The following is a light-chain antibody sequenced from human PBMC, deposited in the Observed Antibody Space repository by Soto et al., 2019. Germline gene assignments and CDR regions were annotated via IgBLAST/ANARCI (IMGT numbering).Light chain of an antibody. J-gene: IGKJ2*01. CDR3: QQSYRTLYT. CDR2: AAS. V-gene: IGKV1-39*01. CDR1: QGISTY. Sequence: DLQMTQSPSSLSASVGDRVTITCRASQGISTYLVWYQQRQGRAPKLLIYAASSLLSGVPSRFSCSGSGTDFALTISSLQPEDFATYYCQQSYRTLYTFGQGTKLETK.